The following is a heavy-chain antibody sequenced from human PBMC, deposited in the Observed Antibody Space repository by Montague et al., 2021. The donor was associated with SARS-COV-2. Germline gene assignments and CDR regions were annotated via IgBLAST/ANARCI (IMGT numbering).Heavy chain of an antibody. V-gene: IGHV4-59*01. Sequence: SETLSLTRSVSGASMKSYYWTWVRQSPGKGLQWIGYTYYGGSTSYDPSLQSRLTMTVDTSKNQFTLRLMSVTAADSAVYYCARVEGMIGGITHFDYWGQGLPVTVSS. CDR2: TYYGGST. CDR3: ARVEGMIGGITHFDY. CDR1: GASMKSYY. D-gene: IGHD2-21*01. J-gene: IGHJ4*02.